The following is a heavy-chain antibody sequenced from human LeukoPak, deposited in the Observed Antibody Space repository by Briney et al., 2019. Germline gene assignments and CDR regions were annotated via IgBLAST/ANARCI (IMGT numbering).Heavy chain of an antibody. J-gene: IGHJ3*01. V-gene: IGHV4-59*02. D-gene: IGHD1-1*01. Sequence: SESLSLTGSVSGVSVSNTYGSWIRQSPGTGLEYIAYVHDSGRTNYNPSLRSRATISIDTTRNQISLRLTSVTTADTAVYYCTKNQLLDEDVFNVWGQGTMVTVSS. CDR1: GVSVSNTY. CDR2: VHDSGRT. CDR3: TKNQLLDEDVFNV.